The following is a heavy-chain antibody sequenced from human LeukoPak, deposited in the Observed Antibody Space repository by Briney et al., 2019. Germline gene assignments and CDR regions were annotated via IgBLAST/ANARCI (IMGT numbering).Heavy chain of an antibody. D-gene: IGHD1-20*01. CDR1: GFTFSSYW. Sequence: GGSLRLSCAASGFTFSSYWMSWVRQAPGKGLEWVSGISWNSGSIGYADSVKGRFTISRDNAKNSLYLQMNSLRAEDTALYYCAKDNNWNDGPFDYWGQGTLVTVSS. CDR2: ISWNSGSI. CDR3: AKDNNWNDGPFDY. J-gene: IGHJ4*02. V-gene: IGHV3-9*01.